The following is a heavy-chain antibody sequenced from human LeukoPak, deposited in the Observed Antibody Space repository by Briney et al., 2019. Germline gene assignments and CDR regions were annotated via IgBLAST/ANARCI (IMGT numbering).Heavy chain of an antibody. CDR1: GYTFTSYG. D-gene: IGHD2-21*02. CDR2: ISAYNGNT. Sequence: GASVKVSCKASGYTFTSYGISWVRQAPGQGLEWMGWISAYNGNTNYAQKLQGRVTITADKSTSTAYMELSSLRSEDTAVYYCARAQIENIVVVTAHDYWGQGTLVTVSS. CDR3: ARAQIENIVVVTAHDY. J-gene: IGHJ4*02. V-gene: IGHV1-18*01.